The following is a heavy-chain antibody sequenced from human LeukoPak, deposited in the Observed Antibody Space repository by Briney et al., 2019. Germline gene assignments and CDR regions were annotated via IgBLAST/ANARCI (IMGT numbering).Heavy chain of an antibody. V-gene: IGHV3-66*01. Sequence: GGSLRLSCAASGFTVSGNYMNWVRQAPEKGLEWVSVIYSTHTTYYADSVKGRFTISRDNSKNTLYLQMNSLRAEDTAVYYCARGVAAPYFDVWGQGTMVTVSS. CDR1: GFTVSGNY. J-gene: IGHJ3*01. D-gene: IGHD6-6*01. CDR3: ARGVAAPYFDV. CDR2: IYSTHTT.